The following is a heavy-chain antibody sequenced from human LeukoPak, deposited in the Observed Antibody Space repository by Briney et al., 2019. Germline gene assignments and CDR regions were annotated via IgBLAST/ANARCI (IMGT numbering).Heavy chain of an antibody. CDR2: IFYSGIT. D-gene: IGHD3-10*01. J-gene: IGHJ4*02. Sequence: SETLSLTCTVSGDSITSYFWSWIRQPPGKGLEWVGYIFYSGITDYNPSLKSRVTMSVDTSKNKFSLKLSSVTAADTAVYYCARGRSLWFGELPPFDYWGQGTLVTVSS. V-gene: IGHV4-59*12. CDR1: GDSITSYF. CDR3: ARGRSLWFGELPPFDY.